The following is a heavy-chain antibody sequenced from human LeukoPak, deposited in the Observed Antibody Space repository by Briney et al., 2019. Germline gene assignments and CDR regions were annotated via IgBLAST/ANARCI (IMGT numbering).Heavy chain of an antibody. CDR1: GFTFSSYS. CDR3: ARDGLGIDY. J-gene: IGHJ4*02. CDR2: ISSGSGYI. D-gene: IGHD3-10*01. V-gene: IGHV3-21*01. Sequence: GGSLRLSCAASGFTFSSYSMNWIRQTPGKGLEWVSSISSGSGYIHYADSVKGRFTISRDNAKKSLYLQMNSLRAEDTAVYYCARDGLGIDYWGQGTLVTVSS.